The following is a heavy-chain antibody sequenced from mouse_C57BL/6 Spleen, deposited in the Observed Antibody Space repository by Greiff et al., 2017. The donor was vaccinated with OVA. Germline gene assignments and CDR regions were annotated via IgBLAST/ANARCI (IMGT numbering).Heavy chain of an antibody. CDR1: GYSITSGYY. CDR2: ISYDGNN. CDR3: ASRGYAMDY. D-gene: IGHD3-3*01. V-gene: IGHV3-6*01. J-gene: IGHJ4*01. Sequence: EVKLMESGPGLVKPSQSLSLTCSVTGYSITSGYYWNWIRQFPGNTLEWMGYISYDGNNNYNPSLKNRISITRDTSKNQFFLKLNSVTTEDTATYYCASRGYAMDYWGQGTSVTVSS.